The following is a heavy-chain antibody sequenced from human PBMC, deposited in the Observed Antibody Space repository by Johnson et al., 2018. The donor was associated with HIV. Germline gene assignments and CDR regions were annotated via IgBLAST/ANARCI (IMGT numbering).Heavy chain of an antibody. J-gene: IGHJ3*02. CDR1: GFTFSSYA. CDR2: ISYDGSNK. CDR3: TKGKIGGGSYSAPDAFDM. V-gene: IGHV3-30-3*01. Sequence: VQLVESGGGVVQPGRSLRLSCAASGFTFSSYAMHWVRQAPGKGLEWVAVISYDGSNKYAASVKGRFTISRDDSKNSLYLKMNSLKTEDTAVYYCTKGKIGGGSYSAPDAFDMWGQGTMVTVAS. D-gene: IGHD3-10*01.